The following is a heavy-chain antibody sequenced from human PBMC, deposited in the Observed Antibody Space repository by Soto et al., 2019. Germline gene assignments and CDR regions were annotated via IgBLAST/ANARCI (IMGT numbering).Heavy chain of an antibody. CDR1: GYSFTTYG. Sequence: GASVKVSCKASGYSFTTYGISWVRQAPGQGLEWMGWISGYNGDTNNAQKFQDRVTMTIDRSTTTAYLELRSLTSDDTAVYYCAKNGHPPYYYYGMDVCGQGTTVTVSS. D-gene: IGHD2-8*01. CDR3: AKNGHPPYYYYGMDV. J-gene: IGHJ6*02. CDR2: ISGYNGDT. V-gene: IGHV1-18*01.